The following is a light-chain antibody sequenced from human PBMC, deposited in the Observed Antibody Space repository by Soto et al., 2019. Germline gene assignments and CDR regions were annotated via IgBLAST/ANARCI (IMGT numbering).Light chain of an antibody. CDR1: SSDIGGYNF. Sequence: QSAPTQPASVSRSPGQSITISCTGTSSDIGGYNFVSWYHQHPGKAPKLRIYEVSNRPSGVSDRLSGSKSGNTASLTTPGLQAEDEADYYCSSFRSGTTLFGTGTKVTVL. CDR2: EVS. J-gene: IGLJ1*01. CDR3: SSFRSGTTL. V-gene: IGLV2-14*01.